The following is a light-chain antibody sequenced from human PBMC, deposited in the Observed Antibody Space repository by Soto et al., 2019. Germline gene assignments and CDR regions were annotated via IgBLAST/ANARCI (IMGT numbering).Light chain of an antibody. CDR3: AAWDDSLQGVV. CDR2: SNN. Sequence: QSVLTQPPSASGTPGQRVTISCSGSSSNIGSNTVNWYQQLPGTAPKLLIYSNNQRPSGVPDRFSGSKSGTSASLAISGLQSDDEADYYGAAWDDSLQGVVVGVGTKLTVL. V-gene: IGLV1-44*01. J-gene: IGLJ2*01. CDR1: SSNIGSNT.